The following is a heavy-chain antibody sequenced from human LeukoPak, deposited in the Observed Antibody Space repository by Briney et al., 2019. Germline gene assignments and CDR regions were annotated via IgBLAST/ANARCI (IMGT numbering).Heavy chain of an antibody. CDR1: GFASSSYW. CDR3: VRGRGSYGWFDP. D-gene: IGHD3-10*01. J-gene: IGHJ5*02. V-gene: IGHV3-74*01. CDR2: ISGDGTAR. Sequence: GGSLRLSCAASGFASSSYWMHWVRQVPGKGLVWVSRISGDGTARNYADSVKGRFTISRDDAKNTVDLQMNSLRGEDTAVYYCVRGRGSYGWFDPWGQGTLVTVSS.